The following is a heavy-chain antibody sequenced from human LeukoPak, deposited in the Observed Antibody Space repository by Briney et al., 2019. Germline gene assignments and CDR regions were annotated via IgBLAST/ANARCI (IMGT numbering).Heavy chain of an antibody. V-gene: IGHV1-2*02. CDR1: GYTFTGYY. J-gene: IGHJ4*02. CDR3: ARERTLTSCYDY. CDR2: INPNSGGT. D-gene: IGHD2-15*01. Sequence: GASVKVSCKASGYTFTGYYMHWVRQAPGQGLEWMGWINPNSGGTNYAQRFQGRVTMTRDTSISTAYMELSRLRSDDTAVYYCARERTLTSCYDYWGQGTLVTVSS.